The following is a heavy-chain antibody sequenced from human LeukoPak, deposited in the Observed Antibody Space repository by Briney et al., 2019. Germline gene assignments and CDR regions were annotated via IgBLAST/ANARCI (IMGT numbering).Heavy chain of an antibody. CDR1: GYSISSGFY. CDR3: VRSGYCSGGSCYSDY. CDR2: IYHSGNT. J-gene: IGHJ4*02. Sequence: SETLSLTCTVSGYSISSGFYWGWIRQPPGKGLEWIGSIYHSGNTYYNPSLKSRVTILVDTSKNQFSLELSSVTAEDTAVFYCVRSGYCSGGSCYSDYWGQGALVTVSS. V-gene: IGHV4-38-2*02. D-gene: IGHD2-15*01.